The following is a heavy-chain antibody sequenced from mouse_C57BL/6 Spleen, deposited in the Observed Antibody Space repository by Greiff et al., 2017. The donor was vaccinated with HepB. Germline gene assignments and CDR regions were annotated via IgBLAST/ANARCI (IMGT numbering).Heavy chain of an antibody. Sequence: QVQLKQSGAELVRPGTSVKVSCKASGYAFTNYLIEWVKQRPGQGLEWIGVINPGSGGTNYNEKFKGKATLTADKSSSTAYMQLSSLTSEDSAVYFCARNGNAFDYWGQGTTLTVSS. CDR2: INPGSGGT. D-gene: IGHD2-1*01. V-gene: IGHV1-54*01. CDR3: ARNGNAFDY. J-gene: IGHJ2*01. CDR1: GYAFTNYL.